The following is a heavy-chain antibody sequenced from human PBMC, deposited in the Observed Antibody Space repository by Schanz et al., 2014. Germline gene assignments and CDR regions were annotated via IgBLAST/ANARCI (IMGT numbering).Heavy chain of an antibody. Sequence: EADLVESGGGLIQRGESLRLSCSASGFSFSSYSMNWVRQAPGKGLEWLSYIDGKSTTVYYADSVKGRFTVSRDNARNSLYLHMNTLGAEDTAVYYCARDRGYCSGGSCLTFDDWGQGTLVTVSS. J-gene: IGHJ4*02. D-gene: IGHD2-15*01. V-gene: IGHV3-48*01. CDR3: ARDRGYCSGGSCLTFDD. CDR2: IDGKSTTV. CDR1: GFSFSSYS.